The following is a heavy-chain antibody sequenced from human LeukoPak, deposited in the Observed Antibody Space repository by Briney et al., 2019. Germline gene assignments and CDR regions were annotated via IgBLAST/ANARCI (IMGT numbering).Heavy chain of an antibody. J-gene: IGHJ1*01. V-gene: IGHV3-48*01. Sequence: GGSLRLSCAASGFTFNGYGMNWVRQAPGKGLEWVSYISSISSTIHYSDSVKGRFTISRDNSKNTLYLQMNSLRAEDTAVYYCATYSSLNRREFQYWGQGTLLTVSS. D-gene: IGHD3-22*01. CDR1: GFTFNGYG. CDR2: ISSISSTI. CDR3: ATYSSLNRREFQY.